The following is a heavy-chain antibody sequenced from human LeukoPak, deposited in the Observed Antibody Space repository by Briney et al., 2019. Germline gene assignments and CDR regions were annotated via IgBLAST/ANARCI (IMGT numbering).Heavy chain of an antibody. CDR2: ISYDGSNK. V-gene: IGHV3-30*18. CDR3: AKDGYGDYVLDY. Sequence: GRSLRLSCAASGFTFSSYGMHWVRQAPGKGLEWVAVISYDGSNKYYADSVKGRFTISRDNSKNTLYPQMNSLRAEDTAVYYCAKDGYGDYVLDYWGQGTLVTVSS. J-gene: IGHJ4*02. CDR1: GFTFSSYG. D-gene: IGHD4-17*01.